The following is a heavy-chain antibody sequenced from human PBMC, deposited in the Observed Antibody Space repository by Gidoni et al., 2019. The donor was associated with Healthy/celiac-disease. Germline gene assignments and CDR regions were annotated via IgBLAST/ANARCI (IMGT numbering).Heavy chain of an antibody. V-gene: IGHV4-39*01. J-gene: IGHJ6*02. Sequence: QLQLQESGPGLVKPSETLSLTCPVPGGSISSSSYYWGWIRPPPGKGLEWIGSIYYSGSTYYNPSLKSRVTISVDTSKNQFSLKLSSVTAADTAVYYCARTTRVGGITVATMGYYYYYYGMDVWGQGTTVTVSS. D-gene: IGHD5-12*01. CDR2: IYYSGST. CDR1: GGSISSSSYY. CDR3: ARTTRVGGITVATMGYYYYYYGMDV.